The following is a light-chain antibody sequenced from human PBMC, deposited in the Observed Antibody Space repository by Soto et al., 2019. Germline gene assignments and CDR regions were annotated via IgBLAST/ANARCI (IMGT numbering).Light chain of an antibody. CDR2: GAS. Sequence: EIVLTQSPGTLSLSPGERATLSCRASQSVSSNYLVWYQQKPGQAPRLLIYGASSRATGIPDRFSGSGSGTDFTLTSSRLEPEDFAVYYCQQYGSSPLTFGGGTKVEIK. CDR1: QSVSSNY. J-gene: IGKJ4*01. CDR3: QQYGSSPLT. V-gene: IGKV3-20*01.